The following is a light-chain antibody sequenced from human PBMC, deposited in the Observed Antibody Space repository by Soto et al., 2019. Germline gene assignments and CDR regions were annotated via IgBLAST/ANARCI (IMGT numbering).Light chain of an antibody. CDR2: DIS. CDR1: QTVPSY. CDR3: QQRSTWPRNT. Sequence: EVVLTQSPATLPLSPGARATLSCRASQTVPSYLAWYQQKPGQSPRLLIYDISNRATGIPARFSGSGSGTDFTLTIISLEPEDSATYYCQQRSTWPRNTFGQGTKLEI. J-gene: IGKJ2*01. V-gene: IGKV3-11*01.